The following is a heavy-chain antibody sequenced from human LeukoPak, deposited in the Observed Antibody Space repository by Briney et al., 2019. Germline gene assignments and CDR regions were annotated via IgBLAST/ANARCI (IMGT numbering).Heavy chain of an antibody. J-gene: IGHJ6*03. CDR2: INHSGST. CDR3: ARGRTPIIRYYYYYMDV. D-gene: IGHD2-21*02. CDR1: GGSFSGYY. Sequence: SETLPLTCAVYGGSFSGYYWSWIRQPPGKGLEWIGEINHSGSTNYNPSLKSRVTISVDTSKNQFSLKLSSVTAADTAVYYCARGRTPIIRYYYYYMDVWGKGTTVTVSS. V-gene: IGHV4-34*01.